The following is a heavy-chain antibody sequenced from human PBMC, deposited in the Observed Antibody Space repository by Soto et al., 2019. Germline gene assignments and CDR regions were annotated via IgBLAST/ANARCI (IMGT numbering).Heavy chain of an antibody. CDR1: GDNFKKNV. V-gene: IGHV1-69*10. CDR2: TIPALGKT. Sequence: VKVSCKTSGDNFKKNVFTWVRQAPGQGLEWMGGTIPALGKTHYIEKFQGRVTITVDDDTRKVYMEVRDLTSEDTAIYYCARGPFRPSAMDVWGQGTTVTVSS. J-gene: IGHJ6*02. CDR3: ARGPFRPSAMDV. D-gene: IGHD3-10*01.